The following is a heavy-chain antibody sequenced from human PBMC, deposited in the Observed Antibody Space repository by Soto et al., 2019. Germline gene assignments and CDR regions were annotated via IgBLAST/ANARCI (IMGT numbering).Heavy chain of an antibody. V-gene: IGHV3-53*01. CDR2: ISSDGGT. D-gene: IGHD5-18*01. CDR1: AFTVRSNY. CDR3: VKDTPAWRQVWGYDY. J-gene: IGHJ4*02. Sequence: RGSLRLSCAASAFTVRSNYMSWVRQAPGKGLEWVSAISSDGGTYYTDSVEGRFTISRDNSENTLYLQMNSLRADDTAVYYCVKDTPAWRQVWGYDYWGQGALVTVSS.